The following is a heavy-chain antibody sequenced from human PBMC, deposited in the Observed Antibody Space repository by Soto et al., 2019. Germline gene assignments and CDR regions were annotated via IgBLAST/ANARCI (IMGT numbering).Heavy chain of an antibody. D-gene: IGHD6-6*01. J-gene: IGHJ4*02. V-gene: IGHV4-59*01. CDR3: ARDPISARPFFDY. CDR1: GGSITSYY. CDR2: IHYSGST. Sequence: TLSLPFTVSGGSITSYYWGWIRQPPGKGLEWIGDIHYSGSTNYNPSLKSRVTISTDTSKNQFSLNLSSVTAADTAVYYCARDPISARPFFDYWGQGTLVTVSS.